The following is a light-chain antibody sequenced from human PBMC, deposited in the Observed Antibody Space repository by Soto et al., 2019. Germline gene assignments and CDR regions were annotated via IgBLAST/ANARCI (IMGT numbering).Light chain of an antibody. J-gene: IGKJ1*01. CDR2: DAS. CDR3: QQYGSYSRT. CDR1: QSISSW. Sequence: DIQMTQSPSTLSASVGDRVPITCRASQSISSWLAWYQQKPGKAPKLLIYDASSLESGVPSRFSGSGSATEFTLSINSLQPDDFATYYCQQYGSYSRTFGQGTKVDNK. V-gene: IGKV1-5*01.